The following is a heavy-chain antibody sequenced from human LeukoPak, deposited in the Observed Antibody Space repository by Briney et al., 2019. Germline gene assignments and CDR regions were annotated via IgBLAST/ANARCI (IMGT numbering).Heavy chain of an antibody. Sequence: SGGSLRLSCAASGFTFSTYSMNWVRQAPGKGLEWVSAISGSDGTTYYADSVKGRFTISRDNSKYTLSLQMNSLRAEDTAVYYCAKDLEQLVRLWDYWGQGTLVTVSS. D-gene: IGHD6-13*01. CDR2: ISGSDGTT. CDR3: AKDLEQLVRLWDY. J-gene: IGHJ4*02. V-gene: IGHV3-23*01. CDR1: GFTFSTYS.